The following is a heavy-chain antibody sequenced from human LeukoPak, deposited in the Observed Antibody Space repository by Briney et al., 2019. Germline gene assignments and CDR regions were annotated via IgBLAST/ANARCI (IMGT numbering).Heavy chain of an antibody. CDR3: ARHASVDGNWPRPLDY. V-gene: IGHV4-39*01. D-gene: IGHD6-19*01. CDR1: GGSISSSPYY. J-gene: IGHJ4*02. Sequence: SETLSLTCTVSGGSISSSPYYWGWIRQPPGKGLEWIGNIYYSGSTYYNPSFKTRVTISVDTSKNQFSLKLTSVTAADTAVYYCARHASVDGNWPRPLDYWGQGSLVTVSS. CDR2: IYYSGST.